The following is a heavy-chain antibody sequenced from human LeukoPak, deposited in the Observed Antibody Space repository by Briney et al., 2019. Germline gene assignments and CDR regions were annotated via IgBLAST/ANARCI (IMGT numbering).Heavy chain of an antibody. CDR1: GFTFSDFW. D-gene: IGHD1-1*01. CDR3: AIATTGRGAFGS. Sequence: GGSLRLSCAASGFTFSDFWMSWVRQAPGKGLECVASTNEAGGDKYYVDSVKGRFTITRDNSKNSLSLQMNSLTAEDTAIYYCAIATTGRGAFGSWGQGTMVTVSS. CDR2: TNEAGGDK. V-gene: IGHV3-7*01. J-gene: IGHJ4*02.